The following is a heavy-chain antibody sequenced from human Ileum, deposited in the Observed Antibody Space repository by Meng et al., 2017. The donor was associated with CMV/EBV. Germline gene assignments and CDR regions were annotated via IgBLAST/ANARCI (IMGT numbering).Heavy chain of an antibody. CDR2: INPNSGGT. D-gene: IGHD1-20*01. J-gene: IGHJ4*02. V-gene: IGHV1-2*02. CDR3: VRAITEWRRAFDY. Sequence: ASVKVSCKASGGTFSSYAISWVRQAPGQGLEWMGWINPNSGGTNYAQKFQGRVTMTRDTSISTAYMELSRLRSDDTAVYYCVRAITEWRRAFDYWGQGTLVTVSS. CDR1: GGTFSSYA.